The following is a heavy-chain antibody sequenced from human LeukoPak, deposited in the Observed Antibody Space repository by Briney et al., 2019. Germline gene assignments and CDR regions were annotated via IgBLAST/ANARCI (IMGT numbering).Heavy chain of an antibody. CDR1: GWSFSGYY. CDR3: ARVRRLWSTHYFDY. D-gene: IGHD3-10*01. Sequence: SGTLSLTRAVYGWSFSGYYWSWIRQPPGKGLEWIGYIYYSGSTNYNPSLKSRVTISVDTSKNQFSLKLSSVTAADTAVYYCARVRRLWSTHYFDYWGPGTLV. CDR2: IYYSGST. J-gene: IGHJ4*02. V-gene: IGHV4-59*01.